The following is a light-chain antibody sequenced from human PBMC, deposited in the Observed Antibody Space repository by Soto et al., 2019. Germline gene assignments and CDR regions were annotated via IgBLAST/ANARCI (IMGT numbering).Light chain of an antibody. Sequence: QSVLTEPASVSGSPGQSMTISCTGTSSDVGSYNLVSWYQQHPGKAPKLMIYEVSKRPSGVSNRFSGSKSGNTASLTISGLQAEDEADYYCCSYAGSSTYVFGTETKVTVL. CDR1: SSDVGSYNL. CDR2: EVS. V-gene: IGLV2-23*02. J-gene: IGLJ1*01. CDR3: CSYAGSSTYV.